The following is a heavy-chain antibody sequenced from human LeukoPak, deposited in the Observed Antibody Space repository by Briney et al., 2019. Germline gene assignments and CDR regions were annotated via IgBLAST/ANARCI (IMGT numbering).Heavy chain of an antibody. CDR3: ARELPRGTWYFDL. J-gene: IGHJ2*01. CDR2: IYHTGKT. Sequence: SETLSLTCSVSGGSISNYYWSWIRQPPGKGLEWIGYIYHTGKTNHNPSLKSRVTISVDTSTNQFSLKLSSVTAADTAFYYCARELPRGTWYFDLWGRGTLVTVSS. D-gene: IGHD3-10*01. CDR1: GGSISNYY. V-gene: IGHV4-59*01.